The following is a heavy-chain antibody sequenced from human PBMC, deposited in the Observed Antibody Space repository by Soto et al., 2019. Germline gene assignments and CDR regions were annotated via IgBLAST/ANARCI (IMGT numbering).Heavy chain of an antibody. J-gene: IGHJ4*02. CDR1: GFTFSSYG. V-gene: IGHV3-9*01. Sequence: GGSLRLSCAASGFTFSSYGMHWVRQAPGKGLEWVSGISWNSGSIGYADSVKGRFTISRDNAKNSLYLQMNSLRAEDTALYYCAKGGFAYYDSSGPSDYWGQGTRVTVS. CDR3: AKGGFAYYDSSGPSDY. D-gene: IGHD3-22*01. CDR2: ISWNSGSI.